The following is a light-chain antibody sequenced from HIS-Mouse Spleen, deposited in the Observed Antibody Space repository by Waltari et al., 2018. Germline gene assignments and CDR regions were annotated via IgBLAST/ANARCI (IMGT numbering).Light chain of an antibody. CDR3: CSYAGSSTSHWV. J-gene: IGLJ3*02. Sequence: QSALTQPPSASGSPGQSVTISCTGTSSDVGGYNYVSWYQQHPGKAPKLMIYEVSKRPSGVPDRFSGSKSGNPASLTVSGLQAEDEADYYCCSYAGSSTSHWVFGGGTKLTVL. CDR1: SSDVGGYNY. CDR2: EVS. V-gene: IGLV2-8*01.